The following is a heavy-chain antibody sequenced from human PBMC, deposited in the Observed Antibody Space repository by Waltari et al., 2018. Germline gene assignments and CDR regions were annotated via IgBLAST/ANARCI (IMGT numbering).Heavy chain of an antibody. CDR1: GYTLTELS. V-gene: IGHV1-24*01. CDR2: FDHEADET. D-gene: IGHD1-26*01. Sequence: QVQLVQSGAEVKKPGASVKVSCKVSGYTLTELSMHWVRQAPGKGLEWMGGFDHEADETNDGQKFQGRVTKNEETSTDTAYMELSSLGSEDTAVYYGATGDIVGVHFDYWGQGTLVTVSS. J-gene: IGHJ4*02. CDR3: ATGDIVGVHFDY.